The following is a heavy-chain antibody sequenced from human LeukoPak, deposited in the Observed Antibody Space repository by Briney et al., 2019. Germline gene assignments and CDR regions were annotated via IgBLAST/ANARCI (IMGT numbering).Heavy chain of an antibody. CDR2: IYYSGST. Sequence: SETLSLTCTVSGGSISSGDYYWSWIRQPPGKGLGWIGYIYYSGSTYYNPPLKSRVTISVDTSKNQFSLKLSSVTAADTAVYNCARGLYFDYWGQGTLVTVSS. CDR1: GGSISSGDYY. D-gene: IGHD2-21*01. CDR3: ARGLYFDY. J-gene: IGHJ4*02. V-gene: IGHV4-30-4*01.